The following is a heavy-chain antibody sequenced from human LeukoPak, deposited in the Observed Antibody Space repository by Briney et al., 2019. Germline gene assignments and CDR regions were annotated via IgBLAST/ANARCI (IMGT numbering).Heavy chain of an antibody. Sequence: GESLKISCKASGFSFTFTKNWIGWVRQVPGKGREWMGIIYPVDSDIRYNPSFQAQVTISVDKSISTTYVQWSSLKASDTAIYYCARHFATVTASRQYYYYGMDVWGQGTTVTVSS. CDR2: IYPVDSDI. CDR1: GFSFTFTKNW. D-gene: IGHD4-17*01. CDR3: ARHFATVTASRQYYYYGMDV. J-gene: IGHJ6*02. V-gene: IGHV5-51*01.